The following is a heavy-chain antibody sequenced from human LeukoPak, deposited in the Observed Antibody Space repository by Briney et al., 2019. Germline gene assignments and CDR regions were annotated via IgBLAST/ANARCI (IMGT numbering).Heavy chain of an antibody. V-gene: IGHV1-8*02. Sequence: ASVKVSCKASGYTFTSYYMHWVRQATGQGLEWMGWMNPNSGNTGYAQKFQGRVTMTRNTSISTAYMELSSLRSEDTAVYYCARGFSRYGYFLGCWGQGTLVTVSS. CDR3: ARGFSRYGYFLGC. D-gene: IGHD5-18*01. CDR2: MNPNSGNT. J-gene: IGHJ4*02. CDR1: GYTFTSYY.